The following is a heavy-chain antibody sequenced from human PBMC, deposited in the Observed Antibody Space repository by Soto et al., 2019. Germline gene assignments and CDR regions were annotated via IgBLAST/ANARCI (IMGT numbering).Heavy chain of an antibody. CDR1: GGSIRSSNW. V-gene: IGHV4-4*02. CDR2: IYHSGST. D-gene: IGHD6-13*01. J-gene: IGHJ4*02. CDR3: ARAAMGGSSWPFDY. Sequence: SETLSLTCAVSGGSIRSSNWWSWVGQPPGKGLEWIGEIYHSGSTNYNPSLKSRVTISVDKSKNQFSLKLSSVTAADTAVYYCARAAMGGSSWPFDYWGQGTLVTVS.